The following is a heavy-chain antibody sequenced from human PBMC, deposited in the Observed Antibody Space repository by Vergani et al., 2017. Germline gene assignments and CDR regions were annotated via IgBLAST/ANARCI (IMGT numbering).Heavy chain of an antibody. CDR1: GYSFTSYW. V-gene: IGHV5-10-1*03. Sequence: EVQLVPSGAAVKKPGESLRISCKGSGYSFTSYWISWVRQLPGKGLEWMGRIDPSDSYTNYSPSFQGHVTISADKSISTAYLQWSSLKASDTAMYYCARVGWSYYDSSGYYYAPGGWFDPWGQGTLVTVSS. CDR2: IDPSDSYT. CDR3: ARVGWSYYDSSGYYYAPGGWFDP. J-gene: IGHJ5*02. D-gene: IGHD3-22*01.